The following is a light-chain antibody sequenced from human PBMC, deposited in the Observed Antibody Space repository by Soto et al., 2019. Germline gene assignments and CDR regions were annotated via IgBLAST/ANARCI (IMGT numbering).Light chain of an antibody. Sequence: QSVLTQHPSASGSPGQSVAISCTGTSSDVGGYNYVSWYQQHPGKAPKLMIYEVNKRPSGVPDRFSGSKSGNTASLTVSGLQAEDEADYYCSSYAGSSNVFGTRTKVTVL. CDR1: SSDVGGYNY. CDR3: SSYAGSSNV. J-gene: IGLJ1*01. V-gene: IGLV2-8*01. CDR2: EVN.